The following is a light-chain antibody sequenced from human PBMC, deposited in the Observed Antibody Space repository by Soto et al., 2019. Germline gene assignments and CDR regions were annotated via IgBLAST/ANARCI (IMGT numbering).Light chain of an antibody. CDR1: QSVGSN. V-gene: IGKV3-15*01. CDR3: QQNKDWPGT. Sequence: EIVMTQSPATLSVSPEETATVSCRASQSVGSNLAWYQQKPGQAPRLLIYAASTRATGIPARFSGSGSGTEFTLTISSLQSEDFGVYYCQQNKDWPGTFGQGTKV. J-gene: IGKJ1*01. CDR2: AAS.